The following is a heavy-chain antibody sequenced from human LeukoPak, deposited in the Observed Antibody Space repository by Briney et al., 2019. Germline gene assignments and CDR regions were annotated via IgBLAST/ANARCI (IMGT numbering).Heavy chain of an antibody. CDR2: ISSSSSYI. D-gene: IGHD5/OR15-5a*01. CDR1: GFTFSSYS. J-gene: IGHJ5*02. V-gene: IGHV3-21*01. Sequence: GGSLRLSCAASGFTFSSYSMNWVRQAPGKGLEWVSSISSSSSYIYYADSVKGRFTISRDNAKNSMYLQMNSLRAEDTAVYYCARSSVDGWFDPWGQGTLVTVSS. CDR3: ARSSVDGWFDP.